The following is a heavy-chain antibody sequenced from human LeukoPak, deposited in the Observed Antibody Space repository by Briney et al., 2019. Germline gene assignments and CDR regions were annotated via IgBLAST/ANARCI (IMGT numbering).Heavy chain of an antibody. Sequence: PGGSMRLSCAASGFTLSSYSMNWVRQAPGKGLEWVSSISSSSSYRYYADSVKGRFTISRDNAKNSLYLQMNSLRAEDTAVYYCARDGGGSSGYYWGLGYWGQGTLVTVSS. CDR1: GFTLSSYS. D-gene: IGHD3-22*01. CDR2: ISSSSSYR. V-gene: IGHV3-21*01. CDR3: ARDGGGSSGYYWGLGY. J-gene: IGHJ4*02.